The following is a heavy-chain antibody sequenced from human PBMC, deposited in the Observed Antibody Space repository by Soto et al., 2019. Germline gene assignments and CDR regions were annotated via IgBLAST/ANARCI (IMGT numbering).Heavy chain of an antibody. D-gene: IGHD3-3*01. CDR2: IYYSGST. CDR1: GGSISSYY. J-gene: IGHJ6*02. CDR3: ARVPLDYDFWSGYTTPTHYGMDV. Sequence: TSETLSLTCTVSGGSISSYYWSWIRQPPGKGPEWIGYIYYSGSTNYNPSLKSRVTISVDTSKNQFSLKLSSVTAADTAVYYCARVPLDYDFWSGYTTPTHYGMDVWGQGTTVTVSS. V-gene: IGHV4-59*01.